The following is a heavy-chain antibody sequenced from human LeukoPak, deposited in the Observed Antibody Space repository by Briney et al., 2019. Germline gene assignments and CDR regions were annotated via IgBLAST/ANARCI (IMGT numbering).Heavy chain of an antibody. D-gene: IGHD1-26*01. J-gene: IGHJ4*02. Sequence: GGSLRLSCAASGFTFSSCAMNWVRQAPGKGPEWVSTISGSGANTYYADSVKGRFTISRDNPKNSLFLQMNNLRADDTAIYYCTRDTIGSLDYWGQGILVTVAS. CDR3: TRDTIGSLDY. V-gene: IGHV3-23*01. CDR2: ISGSGANT. CDR1: GFTFSSCA.